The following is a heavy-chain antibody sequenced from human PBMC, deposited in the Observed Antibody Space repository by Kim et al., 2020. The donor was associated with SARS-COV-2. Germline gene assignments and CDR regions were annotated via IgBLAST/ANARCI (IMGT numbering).Heavy chain of an antibody. CDR3: ARNGQSAYYFDY. V-gene: IGHV4-30-2*01. Sequence: YYNPSLMSRVTISVDRSKNQFSLKLSSGTAADTAVYYCARNGQSAYYFDYWGQGTLVTVSS. J-gene: IGHJ4*02.